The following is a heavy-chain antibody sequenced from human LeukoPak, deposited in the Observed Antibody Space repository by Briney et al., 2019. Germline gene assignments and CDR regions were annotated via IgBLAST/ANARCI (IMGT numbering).Heavy chain of an antibody. CDR1: GGTISSSSYY. CDR3: ARGDDYKSTLFDY. J-gene: IGHJ4*02. Sequence: SETLSLTCTVSGGTISSSSYYWGWIRQPPGKGLEWIGTIYYSGSTYYNPSLNSRVTISVDTSKNQFSLKLSSVTAADTAVYYCARGDDYKSTLFDYWGQGTLVTVSS. D-gene: IGHD5-12*01. V-gene: IGHV4-39*01. CDR2: IYYSGST.